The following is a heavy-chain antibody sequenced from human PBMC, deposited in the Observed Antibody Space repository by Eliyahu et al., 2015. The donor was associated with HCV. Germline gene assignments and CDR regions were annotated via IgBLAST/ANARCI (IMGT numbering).Heavy chain of an antibody. D-gene: IGHD2-2*01. J-gene: IGHJ6*02. CDR2: IIPILGIA. CDR1: GGTFSSYA. CDR3: ASRVPAAIDYYYYGMDV. V-gene: IGHV1-69*04. Sequence: QVQLVQSGAEVKKPGSSVKVSCKASGGTFSSYATSWVRQAPGQGLEWMGRIIPILGIANYAQKFQGRVTITADKSTSTAYMELSSLRSEDTAVYYCASRVPAAIDYYYYGMDVWGQGTTVTVSS.